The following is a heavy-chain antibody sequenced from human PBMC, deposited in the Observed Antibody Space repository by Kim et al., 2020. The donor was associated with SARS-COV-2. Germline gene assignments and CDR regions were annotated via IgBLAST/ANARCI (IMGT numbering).Heavy chain of an antibody. D-gene: IGHD2-15*01. V-gene: IGHV3-74*01. CDR3: ARRLSGSKPNGMDV. Sequence: GGSLRLSCAASGFTFSTYWMHWVRQAPGKGLVWVSRINSDGSSTGYADSVKGRFTTSRANAKNTLYRQMNSLRAEDTAVYYCARRLSGSKPNGMDVWGQGTTVTVSS. CDR1: GFTFSTYW. J-gene: IGHJ6*02. CDR2: INSDGSST.